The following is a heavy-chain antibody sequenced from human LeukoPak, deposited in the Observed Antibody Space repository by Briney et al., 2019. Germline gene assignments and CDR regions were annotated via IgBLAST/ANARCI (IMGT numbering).Heavy chain of an antibody. CDR1: GFTFSSYW. CDR3: ARGILTGYFNFDY. J-gene: IGHJ4*02. CDR2: IKQDGSEK. Sequence: PGGSLRLSCAASGFTFSSYWMSWVRQAPGKGLEWVANIKQDGSEKYYVDSVKGRFTISRDNAKNPLYLQMNSLRAEDTAVYYCARGILTGYFNFDYWGQGTLVTVSS. D-gene: IGHD3-9*01. V-gene: IGHV3-7*01.